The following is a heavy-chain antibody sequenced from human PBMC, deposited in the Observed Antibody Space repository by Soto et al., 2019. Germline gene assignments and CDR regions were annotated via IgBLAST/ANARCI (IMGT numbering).Heavy chain of an antibody. J-gene: IGHJ6*02. V-gene: IGHV1-69*13. Sequence: GASVKVSCKASGGTFGIYAISWVRQAPGQGLEWMGGIIPIFGTANYAQKFQGRVTITADESTSTAYMELSSLRSEDTAVYYCARERDIVVVPAARNYGVDVWGQGTTVTVSS. D-gene: IGHD2-2*01. CDR3: ARERDIVVVPAARNYGVDV. CDR1: GGTFGIYA. CDR2: IIPIFGTA.